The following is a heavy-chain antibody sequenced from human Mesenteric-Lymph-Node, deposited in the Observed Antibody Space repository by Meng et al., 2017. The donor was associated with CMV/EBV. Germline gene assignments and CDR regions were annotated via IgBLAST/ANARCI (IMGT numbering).Heavy chain of an antibody. CDR3: ARGESHYDFWSGYSYHFDY. CDR2: IYYSGST. D-gene: IGHD3-3*01. J-gene: IGHJ4*02. V-gene: IGHV4-39*07. Sequence: SETLSLTCTVSGGSISSSSYYWGWIRQPPGKGLEWIGSIYYSGSTYYNPSLKSRVTISVDTSKIQFSLKLRSVTAADTALYYCARGESHYDFWSGYSYHFDYWGQGTLVTVSS. CDR1: GGSISSSSYY.